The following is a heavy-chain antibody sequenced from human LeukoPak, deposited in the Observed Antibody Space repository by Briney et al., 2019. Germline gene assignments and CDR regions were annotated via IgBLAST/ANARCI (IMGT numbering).Heavy chain of an antibody. V-gene: IGHV1-46*01. CDR1: GYTFTSYY. D-gene: IGHD6-19*01. CDR2: INPSGGST. J-gene: IGHJ4*02. Sequence: ASVKVSCKASGYTFTSYYMHWVRQAPGQGLEWMGIINPSGGSTSYAQKSQGRVTMTRDTSTSTVYMELSSLRSEDTAVYYCARDRGSGWYGGVFDYWGQGTLVTVSS. CDR3: ARDRGSGWYGGVFDY.